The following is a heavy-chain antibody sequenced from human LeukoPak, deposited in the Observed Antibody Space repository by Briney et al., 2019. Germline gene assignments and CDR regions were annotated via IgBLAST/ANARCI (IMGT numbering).Heavy chain of an antibody. D-gene: IGHD5-12*01. Sequence: ASVKVSCKASGGTFSSYAISWVRQAPGQGLEGMGRIIPILCISNYAQKFQGIVTFTADKYTSTAYMELSSLRSEDTAAYYCARETARGYSGYDFGQYGMDVWGQGTTVTVSS. V-gene: IGHV1-69*04. J-gene: IGHJ6*02. CDR3: ARETARGYSGYDFGQYGMDV. CDR2: IIPILCIS. CDR1: GGTFSSYA.